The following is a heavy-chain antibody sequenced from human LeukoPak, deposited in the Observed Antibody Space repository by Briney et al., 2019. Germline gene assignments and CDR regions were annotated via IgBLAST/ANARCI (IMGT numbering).Heavy chain of an antibody. D-gene: IGHD6-13*01. CDR1: GFTFSTYA. J-gene: IGHJ4*02. CDR2: ISYEGSSK. Sequence: PGGSLRLSWAASGFTFSTYAMHWVRQAPGKGLEWLAVISYEGSSKHYAESVKGRFTISRDNSGESLYLQMNALRSEDTALYFCAKGLWAAVGTDLHSWGQGTLVNVSS. V-gene: IGHV3-30*18. CDR3: AKGLWAAVGTDLHS.